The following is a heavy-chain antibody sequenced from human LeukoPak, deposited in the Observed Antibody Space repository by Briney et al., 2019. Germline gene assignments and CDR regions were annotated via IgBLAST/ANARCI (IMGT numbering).Heavy chain of an antibody. D-gene: IGHD3-10*01. CDR3: ARDVRWLNSGWGSGTYYAPYFDY. J-gene: IGHJ4*02. CDR1: GYSFTSYY. V-gene: IGHV1-46*01. Sequence: ASAKVSCKASGYSFTSYYMHWVRQAPGHGLEWMGIINPSSGSASYAQKFQGRVTMTRDTSTSTVYMELISLRSDDTAVYYCARDVRWLNSGWGSGTYYAPYFDYWGQGTLVTVSS. CDR2: INPSSGSA.